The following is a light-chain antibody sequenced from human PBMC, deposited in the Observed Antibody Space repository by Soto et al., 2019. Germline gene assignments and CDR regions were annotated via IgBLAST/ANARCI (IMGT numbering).Light chain of an antibody. CDR1: QTITNNY. Sequence: EIVLTQSPGTLSLSPGERATLFCRASQTITNNYLAWYQQKPGQAPRLLIYDASRRATGIPDRFSGSGSGSDFTLTISRLEPEDLAVYFCQQCSFSPRTFGQGTKVEIK. J-gene: IGKJ1*01. CDR3: QQCSFSPRT. V-gene: IGKV3-20*01. CDR2: DAS.